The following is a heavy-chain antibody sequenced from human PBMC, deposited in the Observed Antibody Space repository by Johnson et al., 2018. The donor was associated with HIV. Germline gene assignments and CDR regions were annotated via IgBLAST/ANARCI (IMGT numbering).Heavy chain of an antibody. CDR1: GFTFSSYD. CDR2: IGTAGDT. J-gene: IGHJ3*02. D-gene: IGHD3-10*01. Sequence: VQLVESGGGLVQPGGSLRLSCAASGFTFSSYDMHWVRQATGKGLEWVSAIGTAGDTYYPGSVKGRFTISRENTKNSLYLQMNSLGAGDTAVYYCAKEGITMEVDIWGQGTMVTVSS. CDR3: AKEGITMEVDI. V-gene: IGHV3-13*01.